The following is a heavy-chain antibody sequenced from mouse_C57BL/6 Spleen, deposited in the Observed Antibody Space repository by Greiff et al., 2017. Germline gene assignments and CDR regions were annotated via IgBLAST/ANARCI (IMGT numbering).Heavy chain of an antibody. D-gene: IGHD2-1*01. J-gene: IGHJ2*01. CDR1: GYTFTSYW. CDR2: IYPGSGST. V-gene: IGHV1-55*01. CDR3: ARDYGNYGYFDY. Sequence: VQLQQPGAELVKPGASVKMSCKASGYTFTSYWITWVKQRPGQGLEWIGDIYPGSGSTNYNEKFKSKATLTVDTSSSTAYMQLSSLTSEDSAVYYCARDYGNYGYFDYWGQGTTLTVSS.